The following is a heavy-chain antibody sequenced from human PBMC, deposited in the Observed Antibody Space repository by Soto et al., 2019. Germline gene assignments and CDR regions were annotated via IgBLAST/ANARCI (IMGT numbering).Heavy chain of an antibody. CDR2: IIPIFGTA. D-gene: IGHD3-10*01. V-gene: IGHV1-69*13. CDR1: GGTFSSYA. CDR3: ARGYYYGSGSYSDY. J-gene: IGHJ4*02. Sequence: SVKVSCKASGGTFSSYAISWVRQAPGQGLEWMGGIIPIFGTANYAQKFQGRVTITADESTSTAYMELSSLRSEDTAVYYCARGYYYGSGSYSDYWGQGTLVTVS.